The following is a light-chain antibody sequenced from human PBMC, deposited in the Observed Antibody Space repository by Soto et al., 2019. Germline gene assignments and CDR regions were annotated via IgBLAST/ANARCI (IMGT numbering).Light chain of an antibody. CDR1: QRINNY. Sequence: DIQMTQSPSSLAASVEDRDTITCRASQRINNYLNWYQQKPGKAPNLLIYAASSLQSGVPSRFSGSGSGTDFTLTISSLQPEDFATYYCQQSYSTPRGLTFGGGTKVDIK. V-gene: IGKV1-39*01. CDR2: AAS. J-gene: IGKJ4*01. CDR3: QQSYSTPRGLT.